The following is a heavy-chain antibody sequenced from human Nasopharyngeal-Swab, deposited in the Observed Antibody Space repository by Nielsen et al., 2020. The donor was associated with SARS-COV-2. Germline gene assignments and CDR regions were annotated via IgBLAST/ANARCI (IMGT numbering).Heavy chain of an antibody. V-gene: IGHV1-18*01. J-gene: IGHJ5*02. D-gene: IGHD6-19*01. CDR2: ISAYNGNT. CDR3: ARDWQWLVYNWFDP. Sequence: GESLKISCKASGYTFTSYGISWVRQAPGQGLEWMGWISAYNGNTNYAQKLQGRVTMTTDTSTSTAYMELRSLRSDDTAVYYCARDWQWLVYNWFDPWGQGTLVTVSS. CDR1: GYTFTSYG.